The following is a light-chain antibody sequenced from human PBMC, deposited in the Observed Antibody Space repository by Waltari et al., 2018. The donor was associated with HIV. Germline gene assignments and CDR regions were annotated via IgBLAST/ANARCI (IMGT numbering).Light chain of an antibody. CDR3: SAWDVTLNGLV. CDR2: SNT. J-gene: IGLJ2*01. CDR1: SSNIGSRS. Sequence: QSLLTQSPSASGTPGQRVNISCFGTSSNIGSRSVNWYQHFPGTPPKLLIFSNTERPSGAPDRFSGSKSGTSASLAISGLHSQDEADYYCSAWDVTLNGLVFGGGTRLSVL. V-gene: IGLV1-44*01.